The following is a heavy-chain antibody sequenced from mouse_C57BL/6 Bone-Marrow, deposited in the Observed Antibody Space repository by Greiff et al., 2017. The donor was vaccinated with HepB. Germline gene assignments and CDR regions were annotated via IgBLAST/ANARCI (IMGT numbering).Heavy chain of an antibody. J-gene: IGHJ2*01. D-gene: IGHD2-4*01. CDR1: GYTFTSYW. Sequence: QVQLQQSGAELVKPGASVKLSSKASGYTFTSYWMHWVKQRPGQGLEWIGMIHPNSGSTNYNEKFKSKATLTVDKSSSTAYMQLSSLTSEDSAVYYCTRRGIYDYALYYWGQGTTLTVSS. V-gene: IGHV1-64*01. CDR3: TRRGIYDYALYY. CDR2: IHPNSGST.